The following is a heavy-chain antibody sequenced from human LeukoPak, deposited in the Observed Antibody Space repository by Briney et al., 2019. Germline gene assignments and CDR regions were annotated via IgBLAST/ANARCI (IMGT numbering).Heavy chain of an antibody. Sequence: GGSLRLSRTASGFTVRTNYVSWVWQAPGKGLEWVSVIYSSGDTYYADSVKGRFTISRDDSKNTLYLQINSLRAEDTAVYYCARAYYDMLTTDSWGQGTSVSVSS. CDR3: ARAYYDMLTTDS. J-gene: IGHJ4*02. D-gene: IGHD3-9*01. V-gene: IGHV3-66*01. CDR1: GFTVRTNY. CDR2: IYSSGDT.